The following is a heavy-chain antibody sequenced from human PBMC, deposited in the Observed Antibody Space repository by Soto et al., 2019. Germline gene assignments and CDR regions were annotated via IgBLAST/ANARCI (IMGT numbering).Heavy chain of an antibody. Sequence: GGSLRLSCEVSGVTLTNVSMNWVRQAPGKGPEWVGRIKSNIDGGTTDYAAPVKGRFTVSRDGSENTLYLQMNSLKTEDTAVYYCSHGYYQYFNSWGQGTLVTVS. CDR1: GVTLTNVS. D-gene: IGHD5-18*01. CDR3: SHGYYQYFNS. CDR2: IKSNIDGGTT. V-gene: IGHV3-15*07. J-gene: IGHJ4*02.